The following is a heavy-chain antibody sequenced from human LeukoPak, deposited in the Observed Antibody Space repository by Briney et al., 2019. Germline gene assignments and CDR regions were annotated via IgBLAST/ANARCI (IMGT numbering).Heavy chain of an antibody. J-gene: IGHJ5*02. CDR1: GYTFTSYG. V-gene: IGHV1-18*01. D-gene: IGHD2-2*02. CDR2: IRAYNGNT. CDR3: ARHQDIVVVPAAIKGVGIWFDP. Sequence: GASVKVSCKASGYTFTSYGISWVRQAPGQGLEWMGWIRAYNGNTNYAQKLQGRVTMTTDTSTSTAYMELRSLRSDDTAVYYCARHQDIVVVPAAIKGVGIWFDPWGQGTLITVSS.